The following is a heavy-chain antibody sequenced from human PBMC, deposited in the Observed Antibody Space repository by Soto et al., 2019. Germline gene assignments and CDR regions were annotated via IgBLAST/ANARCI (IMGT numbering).Heavy chain of an antibody. J-gene: IGHJ4*02. CDR2: IRYTGGST. CDR3: AKEGLGPSFDY. CDR1: GFTFSDYA. V-gene: IGHV3-23*01. Sequence: GGSLRLSWAASGFTFSDYAMSWVRQAPGKGLEWVSAIRYTGGSTYYADSVKGRFIISRDNSKNTLYLQMSGLRDEDTAVYYCAKEGLGPSFDYWGQGTLVTVSS. D-gene: IGHD2-15*01.